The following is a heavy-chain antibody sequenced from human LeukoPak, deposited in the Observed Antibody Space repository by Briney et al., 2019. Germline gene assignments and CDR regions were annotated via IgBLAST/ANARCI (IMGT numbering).Heavy chain of an antibody. J-gene: IGHJ5*02. V-gene: IGHV4-59*01. Sequence: TSETLSLTCSVSGGSISIGYWSWIRQHPGKGLEWIAYIYNSGRSNYNPSLKSRVTISLDTSKNQFSLKLSSVTAADTAVYYCAGGSGASWFDPWGQGTLVTVSS. CDR1: GGSISIGY. CDR3: AGGSGASWFDP. D-gene: IGHD2-8*02. CDR2: IYNSGRS.